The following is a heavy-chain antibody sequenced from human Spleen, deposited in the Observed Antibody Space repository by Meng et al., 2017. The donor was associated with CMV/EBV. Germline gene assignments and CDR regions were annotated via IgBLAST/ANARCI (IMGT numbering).Heavy chain of an antibody. D-gene: IGHD3-3*01. CDR3: ARGDLAQSYEFWSGYSYHYYYGMDV. Sequence: GESLKISCAASGITFSSYSMNWVRQAPGEGLEWVSSITSSSRYIYYADSVKGRFTISRDNAKNSLYLQMNSLRAEDTAVYYCARGDLAQSYEFWSGYSYHYYYGMDVWGQGTTVTVSS. CDR2: ITSSSRYI. V-gene: IGHV3-21*01. CDR1: GITFSSYS. J-gene: IGHJ6*02.